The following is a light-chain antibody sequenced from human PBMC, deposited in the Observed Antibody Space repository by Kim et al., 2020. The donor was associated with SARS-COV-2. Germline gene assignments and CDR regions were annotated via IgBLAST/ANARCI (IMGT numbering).Light chain of an antibody. J-gene: IGLJ3*02. V-gene: IGLV4-69*01. Sequence: GASVNLTCTLGGGHSSYAITWHQQQPEKGPRYLMKLDSDGSQSKGDGIPDRFSGSSSGAERYLTISSLQSEDEADYHCQTWGTAIVFGGGTQLTVL. CDR1: GGHSSYA. CDR3: QTWGTAIV. CDR2: LDSDGSQ.